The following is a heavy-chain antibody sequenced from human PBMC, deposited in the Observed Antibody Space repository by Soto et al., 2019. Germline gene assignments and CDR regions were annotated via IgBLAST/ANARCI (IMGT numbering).Heavy chain of an antibody. D-gene: IGHD3-22*01. Sequence: SETLSLTCAVSGGSIISSNWWSFVRQPPGKGLEWIGEIYHSGSTNYNPSLKSRVTISVDKSKNQFSLKLSSVTAADTAVYYCATSEYYYDSSGYRHWGQGTLVTVSS. J-gene: IGHJ4*02. V-gene: IGHV4-4*02. CDR3: ATSEYYYDSSGYRH. CDR2: IYHSGST. CDR1: GGSIISSNW.